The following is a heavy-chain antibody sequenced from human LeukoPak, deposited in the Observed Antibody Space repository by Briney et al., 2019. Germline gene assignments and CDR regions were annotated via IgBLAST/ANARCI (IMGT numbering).Heavy chain of an antibody. J-gene: IGHJ3*02. CDR3: ARRREGGFDI. CDR1: DYNFASYW. Sequence: LGESLKISCKSSDYNFASYWIGWVRQKTGKGLELMGIIFPADADTRYSPSLQGQVIISVDKSITTASLQWSSLKASVTATYYCARRREGGFDIWGQGTRVTVSS. D-gene: IGHD2-15*01. CDR2: IFPADADT. V-gene: IGHV5-51*01.